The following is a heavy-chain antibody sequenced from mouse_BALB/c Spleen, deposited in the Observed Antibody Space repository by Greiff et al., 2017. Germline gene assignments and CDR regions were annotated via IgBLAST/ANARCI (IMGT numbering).Heavy chain of an antibody. CDR3: ARVTTVVADYAMDY. Sequence: VQLQQSGAELVRPGVSVKISCKGSGYTFTDYAMHWVKQSHAKSLEWIGVISTYYGDASYNQKFKGKATMTVDKSSSTAYMELARLTSEDSAIYYSARVTTVVADYAMDYWGQGTSVTVSS. D-gene: IGHD1-1*01. J-gene: IGHJ4*01. CDR2: ISTYYGDA. CDR1: GYTFTDYA. V-gene: IGHV1S137*01.